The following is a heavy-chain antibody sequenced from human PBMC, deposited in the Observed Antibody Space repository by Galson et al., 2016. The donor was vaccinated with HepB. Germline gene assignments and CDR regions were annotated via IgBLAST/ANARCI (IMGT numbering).Heavy chain of an antibody. V-gene: IGHV3-23*01. J-gene: IGHJ4*02. Sequence: SLRLSCAASGFTFTKYAMNWVRQAPGKGLEWVSGISRSGDNIDYADSVKGRFTISRDDSTNTLYLQMNSLRAEDTAIYYCAKSIRPNWSDLDHWGQGALVTVSS. CDR2: ISRSGDNI. CDR3: AKSIRPNWSDLDH. D-gene: IGHD1-1*01. CDR1: GFTFTKYA.